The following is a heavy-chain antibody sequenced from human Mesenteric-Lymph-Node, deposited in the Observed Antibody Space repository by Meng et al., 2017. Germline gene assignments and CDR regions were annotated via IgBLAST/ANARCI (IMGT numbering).Heavy chain of an antibody. CDR2: VYHNGVT. CDR1: GGSLSGYY. J-gene: IGHJ4*02. D-gene: IGHD3-10*01. V-gene: IGHV4-34*02. Sequence: QVQLKQWGAEVLKPSETLSRTCAAYGGSLSGYYWSWIRQPPGKGLEWMGEVYHNGVTKYSPSLRSRVVISIDTSKNQFSLNLRSVSAADTAMYYCARGGATPMIIKYWGPGTLVTVSS. CDR3: ARGGATPMIIKY.